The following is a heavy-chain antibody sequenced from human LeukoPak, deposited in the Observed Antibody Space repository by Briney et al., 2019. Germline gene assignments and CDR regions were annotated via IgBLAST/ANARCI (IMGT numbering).Heavy chain of an antibody. CDR1: GYTFTSYD. Sequence: ASVKVSCKASGYTFTSYDINWVRQATGQGLEWMGWMNPNSGNTGYAQKFQGRVTITRSTSISTAYMELSSLRSEDTAVYYCARHDYYYYYMDVWGKGTTVTVSS. CDR3: ARHDYYYYYMDV. V-gene: IGHV1-8*03. J-gene: IGHJ6*03. CDR2: MNPNSGNT.